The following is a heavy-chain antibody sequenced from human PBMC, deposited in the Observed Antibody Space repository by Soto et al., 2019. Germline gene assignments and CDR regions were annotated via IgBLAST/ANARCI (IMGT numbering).Heavy chain of an antibody. V-gene: IGHV1-46*01. D-gene: IGHD3-16*01. CDR2: VNPGGDGA. CDR1: GYTFTNYC. Sequence: QVQLMQSGAEVKKPGASVQVSCKASGYTFTNYCMHWVRQAPGQGLEWMGRVNPGGDGATYAQKFQGRVTMTRDTSTSTVYMELSSLRSEDTAVYYCIVDGAAPYTGFDYWGQGTLVTVSS. J-gene: IGHJ4*02. CDR3: IVDGAAPYTGFDY.